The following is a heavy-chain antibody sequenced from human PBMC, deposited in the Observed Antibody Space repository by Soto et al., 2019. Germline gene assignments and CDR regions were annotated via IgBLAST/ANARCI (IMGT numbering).Heavy chain of an antibody. CDR1: ISSNPYY. CDR3: ARQPPAGDFDT. J-gene: IGHJ4*02. Sequence: QLQLQESGPGLVKPSETLSLTCPVFISSNPYYWGWIRQPPGKGLEWIGSIYYSGSTYSGSTYYNPSLKSRVTISLDTSKNQFSLKLTSVTAADTAVYYCARQPPAGDFDTWGQGTLVTVSS. V-gene: IGHV4-39*01. CDR2: IYYSGSTYSGST. D-gene: IGHD2-2*01.